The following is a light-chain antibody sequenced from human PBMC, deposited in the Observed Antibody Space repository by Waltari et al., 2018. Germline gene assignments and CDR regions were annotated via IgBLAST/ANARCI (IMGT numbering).Light chain of an antibody. CDR1: QSVFSAY. V-gene: IGKV3D-20*02. CDR2: CAS. Sequence: EIVLTQSPGTLSLSPGDRATLSCRASQSVFSAYLAWYQQKPGQAPRLLSYCASRRATGIPARFRGSGSGADFTLTISSLEPEDFAVYYCQHRDHWPPDATFGPGTKVDI. CDR3: QHRDHWPPDAT. J-gene: IGKJ3*01.